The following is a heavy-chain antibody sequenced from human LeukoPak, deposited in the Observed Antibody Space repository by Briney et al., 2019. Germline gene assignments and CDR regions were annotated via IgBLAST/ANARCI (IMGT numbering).Heavy chain of an antibody. Sequence: GPSLRPSRARAAPTFSPAWIGCVSQAPGEWMGWVGRIKSRVEGGTTDYAAPVKGRFTISRDYSQNNLFLQMNSLEIGDTAVYYCAVERGGGSAVTCYAFKHWGQGTLVTVSS. D-gene: IGHD2-15*01. J-gene: IGHJ1*01. CDR2: IKSRVEGGTT. V-gene: IGHV3-15*01. CDR1: APTFSPAW. CDR3: AVERGGGSAVTCYAFKH.